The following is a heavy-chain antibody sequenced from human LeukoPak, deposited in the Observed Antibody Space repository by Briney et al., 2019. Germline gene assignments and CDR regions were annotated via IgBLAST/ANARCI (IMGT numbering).Heavy chain of an antibody. J-gene: IGHJ4*02. CDR1: GGVFHTYS. V-gene: IGHV1-69*04. Sequence: SVKVSCKSSGGVFHTYSIIWVRQAPGQGLEWMGRIIPALDITNYAQKFQGRISITADKSTSTAYMELSSLRPEDTALYFCARDPGKYGDSSRPSGLDSWGQGTLVTVSS. CDR3: ARDPGKYGDSSRPSGLDS. CDR2: IIPALDIT. D-gene: IGHD4-17*01.